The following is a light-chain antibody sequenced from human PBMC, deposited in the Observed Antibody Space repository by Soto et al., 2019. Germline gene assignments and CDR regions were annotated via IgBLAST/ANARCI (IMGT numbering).Light chain of an antibody. J-gene: IGLJ1*01. V-gene: IGLV2-8*01. Sequence: QSVLTQPPSASGSPGQSGTISCTGTSSDVGGYNYVSWYQQHPGKAPKLMIYEVSKRPSGVPDRFSASKSGNTASLTVSGLQSEDEADYYCSSYAGSKTLFGTGTKVTVL. CDR3: SSYAGSKTL. CDR2: EVS. CDR1: SSDVGGYNY.